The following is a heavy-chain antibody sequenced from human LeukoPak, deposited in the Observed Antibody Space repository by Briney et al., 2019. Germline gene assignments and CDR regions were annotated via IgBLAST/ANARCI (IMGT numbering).Heavy chain of an antibody. J-gene: IGHJ4*02. D-gene: IGHD3-10*01. CDR1: GYTFTSYG. Sequence: GASVKVSYKASGYTFTSYGISWVRQAPGQGLEWMGWISAYNGNTKYAQKLQGRVTTTTDTSTSTAYMELRSLRSDDTAVYYCARDRGDYYGSGSYYKHFDYWGQGTLVTVSS. CDR3: ARDRGDYYGSGSYYKHFDY. CDR2: ISAYNGNT. V-gene: IGHV1-18*01.